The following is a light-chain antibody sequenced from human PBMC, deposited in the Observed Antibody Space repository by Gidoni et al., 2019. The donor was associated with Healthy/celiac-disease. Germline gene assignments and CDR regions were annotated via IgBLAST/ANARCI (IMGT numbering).Light chain of an antibody. CDR2: LNSDGSH. V-gene: IGLV4-69*01. CDR1: SGHSSYA. J-gene: IGLJ3*02. Sequence: QLLLTLSPSASAPLASSVNLTCTLSSGHSSYAIAWHHQQPEKGPRYLMKLNSDGSHSKGDGIPDRFAGSSAGAERYLTIDSLESEDEADYYCQTWGTGGVFGGGTKLTVL. CDR3: QTWGTGGV.